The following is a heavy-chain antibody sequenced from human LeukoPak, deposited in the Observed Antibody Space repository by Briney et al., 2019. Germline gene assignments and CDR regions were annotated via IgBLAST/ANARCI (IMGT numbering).Heavy chain of an antibody. J-gene: IGHJ5*02. Sequence: GGSLRLSCAASGFTDSSNCMSWVRQAPGKGLEWVSVIYSAGSTYYADSVKGRFTISRDNSKNTLYLQMNSLRAEDTAVYYCAARITIFGVLSSWGQGTLVTVSS. CDR3: AARITIFGVLSS. V-gene: IGHV3-53*01. CDR2: IYSAGST. D-gene: IGHD3-3*01. CDR1: GFTDSSNC.